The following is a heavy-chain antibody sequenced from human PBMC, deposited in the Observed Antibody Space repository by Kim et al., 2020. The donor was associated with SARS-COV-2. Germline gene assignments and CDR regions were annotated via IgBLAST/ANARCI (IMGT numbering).Heavy chain of an antibody. CDR2: ISWNSGSI. CDR3: AKDMGSANDFWSGQDI. D-gene: IGHD3-3*01. CDR1: GFTFDDYA. V-gene: IGHV3-9*01. Sequence: GGSLRLSCAASGFTFDDYAMHWVRQAPGKGLEWVSGISWNSGSIGYADSVKGRFTISRDNAKNSLYLQMNSLRAEDTALYYCAKDMGSANDFWSGQDIWGQGTMVTVSS. J-gene: IGHJ3*02.